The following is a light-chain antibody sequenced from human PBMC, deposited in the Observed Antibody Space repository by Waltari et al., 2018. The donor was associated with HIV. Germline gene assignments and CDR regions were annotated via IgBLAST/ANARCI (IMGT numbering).Light chain of an antibody. CDR2: TDI. V-gene: IGLV3-25*03. Sequence: SYALTQPPSVSVSPRQPPSIPCSGDAWPHQSAYRYQQNPGQAPVLVIYTDIERPSGIPERFSGSSSGTTVTLTISGVQAEDEADYYCQSADNSSTYKIFGGGTKLTVL. J-gene: IGLJ2*01. CDR1: AWPHQS. CDR3: QSADNSSTYKI.